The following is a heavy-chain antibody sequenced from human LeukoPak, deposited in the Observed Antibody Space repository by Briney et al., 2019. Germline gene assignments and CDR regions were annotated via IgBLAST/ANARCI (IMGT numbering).Heavy chain of an antibody. CDR2: IYHSGST. Sequence: SETLSLTCTVSGGSISSYYWSWIRQPPGKGLEWIGYIYHSGSTNYNPSLKSRVTISVDTSKNQFSLKLSSVTAADTAVYYCASTILRDSSGDGAFDIWGQGTMVTVSS. CDR1: GGSISSYY. D-gene: IGHD3-22*01. V-gene: IGHV4-59*01. CDR3: ASTILRDSSGDGAFDI. J-gene: IGHJ3*02.